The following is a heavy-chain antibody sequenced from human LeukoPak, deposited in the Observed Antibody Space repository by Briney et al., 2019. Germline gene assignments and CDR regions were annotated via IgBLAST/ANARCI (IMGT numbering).Heavy chain of an antibody. CDR2: INHSGST. J-gene: IGHJ4*02. CDR1: GGSFSGYY. CDR3: ASEPTGYSYGYVY. V-gene: IGHV4-34*01. D-gene: IGHD5-18*01. Sequence: SETLSLTCAVYGGSFSGYYWSWIRQPPGKGLEWIGEINHSGSTNYNPSLKSRVTISVDTSKNQFSLKLSSVTAADTAVYYCASEPTGYSYGYVYWGQGTLVTVSS.